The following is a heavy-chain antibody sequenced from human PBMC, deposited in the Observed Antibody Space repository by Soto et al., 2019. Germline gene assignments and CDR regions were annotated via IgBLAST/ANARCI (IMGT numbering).Heavy chain of an antibody. CDR2: ISAYNGNT. Sequence: ASVKGSCKASGYTFTSYGIGWVRQAPGQGLEWMGWISAYNGNTNYAQKLQGRVTMTTDTSTSTAYMELRSLRSDDTAVYYCARDHRRYCSSTSCSKKFDYWGQGTLVTVSS. CDR3: ARDHRRYCSSTSCSKKFDY. J-gene: IGHJ4*02. V-gene: IGHV1-18*01. CDR1: GYTFTSYG. D-gene: IGHD2-2*01.